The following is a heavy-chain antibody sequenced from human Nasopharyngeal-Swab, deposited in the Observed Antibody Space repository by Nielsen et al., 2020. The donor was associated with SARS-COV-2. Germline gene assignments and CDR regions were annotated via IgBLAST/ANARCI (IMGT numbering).Heavy chain of an antibody. J-gene: IGHJ6*02. CDR1: EFTFLTYN. CDR2: ISSSSTYI. V-gene: IGHV3-21*06. D-gene: IGHD3-3*01. CDR3: ARDGLDYDFWSAYFMDV. Sequence: GGSLRLSCAASEFTFLTYNMNWVRQAPGKGLEWVSSISSSSTYIYYADSVKGRFTISRDNAKNSLYLQMNSLRAEDTAVYYCARDGLDYDFWSAYFMDVWGQGTTVTVSS.